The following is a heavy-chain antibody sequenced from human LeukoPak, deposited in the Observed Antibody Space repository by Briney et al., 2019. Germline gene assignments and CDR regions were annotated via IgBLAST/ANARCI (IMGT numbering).Heavy chain of an antibody. D-gene: IGHD2-2*01. Sequence: ASVKVSCKASGYTFTGYYMHWVRQAPGQGLEWMGWINPNSGGTNYAQKFQGRVTMTRDTSISTAYMELSRLRSDDTAVYYCARALAVVVPAARVYWGQGTLVTVSS. CDR1: GYTFTGYY. V-gene: IGHV1-2*02. CDR2: INPNSGGT. J-gene: IGHJ4*02. CDR3: ARALAVVVPAARVY.